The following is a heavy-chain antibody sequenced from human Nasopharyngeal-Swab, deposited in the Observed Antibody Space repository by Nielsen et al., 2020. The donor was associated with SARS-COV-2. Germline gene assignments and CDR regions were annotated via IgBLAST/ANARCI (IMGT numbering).Heavy chain of an antibody. Sequence: GGSLSLSCKGSGYRFISYWIGCVRQMPGKGLEWMGIIYPGDSDTRYSPSFQGQVTISADKSINTAYLQWSSLKASDTAMYYCARTAIEGGYYRGDAFDIWGQGTMVTVSS. CDR2: IYPGDSDT. D-gene: IGHD3-22*01. J-gene: IGHJ3*02. CDR1: GYRFISYW. CDR3: ARTAIEGGYYRGDAFDI. V-gene: IGHV5-51*01.